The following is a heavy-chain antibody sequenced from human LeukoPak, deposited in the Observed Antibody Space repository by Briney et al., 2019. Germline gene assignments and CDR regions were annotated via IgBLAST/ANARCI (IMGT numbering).Heavy chain of an antibody. Sequence: GGSLRLSCAASGFTVSTNHMNRVRQAPGKGLEWVSVIYSGGNTYYADSVKGRFTISRDNSENTVHLQMNSLRAEDTALYYCARDDDNRIGFDPWGQGTLVTVSS. D-gene: IGHD1-14*01. V-gene: IGHV3-66*01. CDR2: IYSGGNT. CDR3: ARDDDNRIGFDP. CDR1: GFTVSTNH. J-gene: IGHJ5*02.